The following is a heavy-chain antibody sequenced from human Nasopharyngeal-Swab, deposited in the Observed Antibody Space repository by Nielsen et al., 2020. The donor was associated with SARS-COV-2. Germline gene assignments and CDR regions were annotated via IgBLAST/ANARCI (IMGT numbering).Heavy chain of an antibody. CDR3: ATNFALRGYSSSPFDY. J-gene: IGHJ4*02. CDR2: FDPEDGET. D-gene: IGHD6-13*01. Sequence: WLRQAPGKGLEWMGGFDPEDGETIYAQKFQGRVTMTEDTSTDTAYMELSSLRSEDTAVYYCATNFALRGYSSSPFDYWGQGTLVTVSS. V-gene: IGHV1-24*01.